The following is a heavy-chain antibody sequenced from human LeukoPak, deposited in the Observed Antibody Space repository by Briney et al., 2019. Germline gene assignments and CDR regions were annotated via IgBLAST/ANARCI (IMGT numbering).Heavy chain of an antibody. CDR2: INSDGSST. D-gene: IGHD5-24*01. Sequence: PGGSLRLSCAASGFTFSSYWMHWVRQAPGKGLVWVSRINSDGSSTSYADSVKGRFTISRDNAKNTLYLQMNSLRAEDTAVYYCASPVGDGYNYFVDYWGQGTLVTVSS. CDR1: GFTFSSYW. CDR3: ASPVGDGYNYFVDY. V-gene: IGHV3-74*01. J-gene: IGHJ4*02.